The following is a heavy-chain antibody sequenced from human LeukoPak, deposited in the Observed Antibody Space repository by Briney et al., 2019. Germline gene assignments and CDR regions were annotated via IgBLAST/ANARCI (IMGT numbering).Heavy chain of an antibody. CDR3: AKDRRLEVAGPLDY. J-gene: IGHJ4*02. D-gene: IGHD2-15*01. CDR1: GFTFSNYA. Sequence: GGSLRLSCAASGFTFSNYAMSWVRQAPGEGLEWVSGISGSGGSTYYADSVKGRFTISRDNSKNTLYLQMNSLRAEDTAVYYCAKDRRLEVAGPLDYWGQGTLVTVSS. CDR2: ISGSGGST. V-gene: IGHV3-23*01.